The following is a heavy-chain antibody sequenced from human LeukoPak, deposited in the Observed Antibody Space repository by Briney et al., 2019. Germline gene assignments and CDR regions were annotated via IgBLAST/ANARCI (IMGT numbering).Heavy chain of an antibody. V-gene: IGHV3-30*03. Sequence: PGGSLRLSCAASGITFSNYGMHWVRQAPGKGLEWVAVISYDGSNKYYVDSVRGRFTIPRDDSKNTLYLQMNSLRAEDTAVYYCGRGGEVEMATFDYWGQGTPVTVSS. D-gene: IGHD5-24*01. CDR1: GITFSNYG. J-gene: IGHJ4*02. CDR2: ISYDGSNK. CDR3: GRGGEVEMATFDY.